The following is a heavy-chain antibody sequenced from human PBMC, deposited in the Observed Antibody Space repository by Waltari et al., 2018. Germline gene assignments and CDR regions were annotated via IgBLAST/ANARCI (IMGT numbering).Heavy chain of an antibody. CDR3: AREVLRTGMDV. V-gene: IGHV4-59*11. CDR2: IYYSGST. D-gene: IGHD3-3*01. CDR1: GGSISSHY. Sequence: QVQLQESGPGLVKPSETLSLTCTVPGGSISSHYWSWIRQPPGKGLEWIGYIYYSGSTNYNPSLKSRVTISVDTSKNLFSLKLSSVTAADTAVYYCAREVLRTGMDVWGQGTTVTVSS. J-gene: IGHJ6*02.